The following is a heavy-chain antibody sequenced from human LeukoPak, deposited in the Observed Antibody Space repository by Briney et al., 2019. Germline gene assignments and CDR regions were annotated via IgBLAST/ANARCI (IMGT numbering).Heavy chain of an antibody. V-gene: IGHV1-69*13. J-gene: IGHJ3*02. CDR1: GGTFSSYT. D-gene: IGHD2-8*01. CDR3: ARVMGGHDAFDI. CDR2: IIPIFGTA. Sequence: SVKVSCTASGGTFSSYTLHWVRQAPGQGLAWMGGIIPIFGTANYAQKFQGRVTITADESTSTAYMELSSLRSEDTAVYYCARVMGGHDAFDIWGQGTMVTVSS.